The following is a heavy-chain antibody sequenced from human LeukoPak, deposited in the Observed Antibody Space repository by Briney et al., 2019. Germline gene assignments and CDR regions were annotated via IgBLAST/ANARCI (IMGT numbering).Heavy chain of an antibody. D-gene: IGHD2-15*01. Sequence: PGGSLRLSCAASGFTFSSYSMNWVRQAPGKGLEWVSSISSSSSYIYYADSVKGRSTISRDNAKNSLYLQMNSLRAEDTAVYYCARDRCSGGSCYDYYGMDVWGQGTTVTVSS. CDR3: ARDRCSGGSCYDYYGMDV. CDR2: ISSSSSYI. CDR1: GFTFSSYS. V-gene: IGHV3-21*01. J-gene: IGHJ6*02.